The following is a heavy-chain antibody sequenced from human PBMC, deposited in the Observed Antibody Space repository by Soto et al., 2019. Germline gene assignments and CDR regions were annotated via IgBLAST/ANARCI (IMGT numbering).Heavy chain of an antibody. CDR3: AKRSSSSTFDY. CDR1: GFTFSSYA. D-gene: IGHD6-6*01. V-gene: IGHV3-23*01. J-gene: IGHJ4*02. CDR2: ISGSDDST. Sequence: EVQLLESGGGLVQPGESLRLSCAASGFTFSSYAMSRVRQAPGKGLEWVSVISGSDDSTYYADSVKGRFTISRDNSKNTLYLQMNSLRAEDTAVYYCAKRSSSSTFDYWGQGTLVTVSS.